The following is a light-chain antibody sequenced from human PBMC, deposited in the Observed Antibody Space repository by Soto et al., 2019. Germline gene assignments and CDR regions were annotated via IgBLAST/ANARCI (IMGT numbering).Light chain of an antibody. Sequence: EIVMTQSPATLSVSPGERATLSCRASQNVGNNLVWYQQKPGQAPRLLIYGESSRATGIPDRFSGSGSGTDFTLTISRLEPEDFAVYYCQQRSSAITFGQGTRLEIK. V-gene: IGKV3D-20*02. CDR1: QNVGNN. CDR3: QQRSSAIT. CDR2: GES. J-gene: IGKJ5*01.